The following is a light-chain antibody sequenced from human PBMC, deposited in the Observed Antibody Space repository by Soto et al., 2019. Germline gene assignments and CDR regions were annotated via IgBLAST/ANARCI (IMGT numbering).Light chain of an antibody. CDR1: SADVSSSNF. V-gene: IGLV2-14*03. Sequence: QSALTQPASVSGSPGQSITISCTGISADVSSSNFVSWYQHRPGKAPRLILYDVSHRPSGVSNRFSGSKSGNTASLTISGLQSEDEADYYCTSYTPTGALVFGSGTKLTVL. J-gene: IGLJ6*01. CDR3: TSYTPTGALV. CDR2: DVS.